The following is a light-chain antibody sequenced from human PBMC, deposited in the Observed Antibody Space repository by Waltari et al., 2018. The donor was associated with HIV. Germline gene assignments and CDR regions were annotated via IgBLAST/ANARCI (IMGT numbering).Light chain of an antibody. CDR2: DVS. Sequence: QSALTQPASVSGSPGQSITISCTGTSSDVGSYNLVSWYQQHPDKAPKLMIYDVSQRPSGVSNRCSGSKSGNTASLTISGLQAEDEADYYCCSYASSSALYVFGTGTKVTVL. V-gene: IGLV2-23*02. J-gene: IGLJ1*01. CDR1: SSDVGSYNL. CDR3: CSYASSSALYV.